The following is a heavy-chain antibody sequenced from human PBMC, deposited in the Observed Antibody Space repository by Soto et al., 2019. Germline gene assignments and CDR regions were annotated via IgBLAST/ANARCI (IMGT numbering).Heavy chain of an antibody. CDR1: GGSISSGGYY. J-gene: IGHJ2*01. D-gene: IGHD3-22*01. Sequence: QVQLQESGPGLVKPSQTLSLTCTVSGGSISSGGYYWSWIRQHPGKGLEWIGYIYYSGSTYYNPSLKSRVTISVETSKNQFSLKLSSVTAADTAVYYCARAPAEENTMIVVGPHWYFDLWGRGTLVTVSS. CDR3: ARAPAEENTMIVVGPHWYFDL. CDR2: IYYSGST. V-gene: IGHV4-31*03.